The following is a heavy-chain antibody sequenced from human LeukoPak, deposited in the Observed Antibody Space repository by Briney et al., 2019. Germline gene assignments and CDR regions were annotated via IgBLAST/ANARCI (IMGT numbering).Heavy chain of an antibody. V-gene: IGHV1-69*04. Sequence: SVKVSCKASGGTFSSYAISWVRQAPGQGLEWMGRIIPILGIANYAQKFQGRVTITADKSTSTAYMELSSLRSEDTAVYYCASGSPIRQQLATESIAYWGQGTLVTVSS. J-gene: IGHJ4*02. D-gene: IGHD6-13*01. CDR3: ASGSPIRQQLATESIAY. CDR1: GGTFSSYA. CDR2: IIPILGIA.